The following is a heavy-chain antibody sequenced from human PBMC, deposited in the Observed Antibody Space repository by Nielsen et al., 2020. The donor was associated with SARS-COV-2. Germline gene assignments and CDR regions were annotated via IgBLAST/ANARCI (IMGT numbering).Heavy chain of an antibody. V-gene: IGHV3-33*01. CDR2: IWYDGSNK. CDR3: ARDGGYRSTLYYFDN. J-gene: IGHJ4*02. CDR1: GFTFSSYG. Sequence: GGSLRLSCAASGFTFSSYGMHWVRQAPGKGLEWAAVIWYDGSNKYYADSVEGRFTISRDNSKKTLLLQMTSLRAEDTAIYYCARDGGYRSTLYYFDNWGQGTLVTVSS. D-gene: IGHD6-19*01.